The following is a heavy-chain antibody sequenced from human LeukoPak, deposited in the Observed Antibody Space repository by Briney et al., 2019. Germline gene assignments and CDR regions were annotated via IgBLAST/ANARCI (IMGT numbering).Heavy chain of an antibody. CDR3: AKRGVVIRVILVGFHKEAYYFDS. D-gene: IGHD3-22*01. V-gene: IGHV3-23*01. CDR2: ISGSGGST. J-gene: IGHJ4*02. Sequence: GGSLRLSCAVSGITLSNYGMSCVRQAPGKGLEWGAGISGSGGSTNYADSVKRRFTISRDNPKNTLYLQVNSLTVEDTAVYFCAKRGVVIRVILVGFHKEAYYFDSWGQGALVTVSS. CDR1: GITLSNYG.